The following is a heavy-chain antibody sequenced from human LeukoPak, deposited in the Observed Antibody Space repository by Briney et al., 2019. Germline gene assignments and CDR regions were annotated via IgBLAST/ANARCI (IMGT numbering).Heavy chain of an antibody. Sequence: SDTLSLTCTVSGRSISSSSYYWRWIRQPPGKGLDWIEYIYYSRSTYYNPSLKSRVTISVDTSKNQFSLKLSSVTAADTAVYYCARAIHCSSTSCYGVWYFDLWGRGTLVTVSS. CDR3: ARAIHCSSTSCYGVWYFDL. D-gene: IGHD2-2*01. CDR1: GRSISSSSYY. CDR2: IYYSRST. V-gene: IGHV4-30-4*02. J-gene: IGHJ2*01.